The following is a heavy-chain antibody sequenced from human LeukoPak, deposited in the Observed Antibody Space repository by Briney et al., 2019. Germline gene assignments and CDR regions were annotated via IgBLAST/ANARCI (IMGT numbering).Heavy chain of an antibody. Sequence: ASLKVSCKASGYSFTAAYNIHWLRQAPGQGPEFMGWIKPSSGDTRYAQKFQGRVTVTRDTVISTAYMELSSLTSDDTAVYYCARDPRGTYDYWGQGTLVTVSS. D-gene: IGHD5-12*01. J-gene: IGHJ4*02. CDR2: IKPSSGDT. CDR3: ARDPRGTYDY. V-gene: IGHV1-2*02. CDR1: GYSFTAAYN.